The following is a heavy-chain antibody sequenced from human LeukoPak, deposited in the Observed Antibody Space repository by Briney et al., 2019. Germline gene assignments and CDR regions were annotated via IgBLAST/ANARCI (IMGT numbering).Heavy chain of an antibody. J-gene: IGHJ4*02. Sequence: GGSLRLSCAASGFTFSDHYMDWVRQAPGRGLEWVARTRNKANSHTTEYAASVKGRFTISRDDSKNSLYLQMNSQKTEDTAVYYCVGGGSSGLIAYWGQGTLVTVSS. V-gene: IGHV3-72*01. CDR3: VGGGSSGLIAY. CDR1: GFTFSDHY. CDR2: TRNKANSHTT. D-gene: IGHD6-19*01.